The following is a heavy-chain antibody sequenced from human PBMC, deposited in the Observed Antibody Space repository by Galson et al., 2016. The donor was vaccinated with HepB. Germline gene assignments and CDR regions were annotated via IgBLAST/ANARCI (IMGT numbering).Heavy chain of an antibody. D-gene: IGHD2-2*01. J-gene: IGHJ4*02. CDR2: ISRSSTTI. Sequence: TGLEWISYISRSSTTIHYADSVKGRFTISRDNAKNSLFLQMNSLRDEDTAVYYCARVSPEIVVEPVARYLDFWGQGTLVTVSS. V-gene: IGHV3-48*02. CDR3: ARVSPEIVVEPVARYLDF.